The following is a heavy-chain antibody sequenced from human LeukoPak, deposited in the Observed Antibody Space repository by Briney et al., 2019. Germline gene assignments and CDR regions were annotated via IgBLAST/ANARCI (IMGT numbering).Heavy chain of an antibody. CDR2: ISDYNGNT. CDR1: GYTFTSYG. CDR3: ARRGSSSTEFDP. V-gene: IGHV1-18*01. J-gene: IGHJ5*02. D-gene: IGHD6-6*01. Sequence: ASLKVSCKASGYTFTSYGISWVRQAPGQGLEWMGWISDYNGNTNYAQKLQGRVTMTTDTSTSTAYMELKSLRADDTAVYYCARRGSSSTEFDPWGQGTLVTVSS.